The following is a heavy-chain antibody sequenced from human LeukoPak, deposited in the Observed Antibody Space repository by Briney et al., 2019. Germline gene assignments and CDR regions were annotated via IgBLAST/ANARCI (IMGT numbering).Heavy chain of an antibody. J-gene: IGHJ5*02. Sequence: GASVKVSCKTSGYTFTSYYMHWVRQAPGQRLEWMGIINPSGGSTSYAQNFQGRVTMTRDTSTSTVYMELSSLRSEDTAVYYCARVAWRGEYYYDSSGHTGPFDPWGQGTLVTVSS. CDR2: INPSGGST. CDR1: GYTFTSYY. V-gene: IGHV1-46*01. CDR3: ARVAWRGEYYYDSSGHTGPFDP. D-gene: IGHD3-22*01.